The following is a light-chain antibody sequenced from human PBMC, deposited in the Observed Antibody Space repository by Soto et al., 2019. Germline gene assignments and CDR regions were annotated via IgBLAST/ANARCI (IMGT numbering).Light chain of an antibody. CDR1: QSFTSTS. Sequence: DIGLTQSPGTLSLSAGERATLSCRASQSFTSTSLAWYQQKPGQAHRLLISGAYSRATGIQDRFSGSGSGTDFTLTIIRLEPEDFAVYYCQQYGSSPLPVCGG. CDR3: QQYGSSPLP. J-gene: IGKJ4*01. CDR2: GAY. V-gene: IGKV3-20*01.